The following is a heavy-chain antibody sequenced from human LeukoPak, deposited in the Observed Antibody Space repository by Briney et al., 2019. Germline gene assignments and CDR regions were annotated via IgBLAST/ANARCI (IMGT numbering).Heavy chain of an antibody. CDR1: GYTFTGYY. V-gene: IGHV1-2*02. J-gene: IGHJ4*02. CDR3: ARGSFVGWLGELPPRDFDY. CDR2: INPNSGGT. Sequence: ASVKVSCKASGYTFTGYYMHWVRQAPGQGLEWMGWINPNSGGTNYAQKFQGRVTMTRDTSISTAYMELSRLRSDDTAVYYCARGSFVGWLGELPPRDFDYWGQGTLVTVSS. D-gene: IGHD3-10*01.